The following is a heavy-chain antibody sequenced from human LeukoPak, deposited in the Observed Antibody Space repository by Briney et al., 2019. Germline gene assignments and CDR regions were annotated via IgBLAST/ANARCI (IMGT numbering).Heavy chain of an antibody. CDR3: ARGQYSGSCFDN. CDR2: IYYSGST. J-gene: IGHJ4*02. V-gene: IGHV4-59*01. D-gene: IGHD1-26*01. CDR1: GGSISSYL. Sequence: SETLSLTCTVSGGSISSYLWSWIRQPPGKGLEWIGYIYYSGSTNYNPSLKSRVTILVDTSKNQFSLKVSSVTAADAAVYYCARGQYSGSCFDNWGQGSLVTVSS.